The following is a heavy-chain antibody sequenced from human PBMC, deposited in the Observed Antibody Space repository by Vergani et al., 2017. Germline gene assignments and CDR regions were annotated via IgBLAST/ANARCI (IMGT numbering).Heavy chain of an antibody. V-gene: IGHV3-30*03. D-gene: IGHD2/OR15-2a*01. J-gene: IGHJ3*02. CDR3: ARIPYYGDAFDI. Sequence: QVQLVESGGGVVQPGRSLRLSCAASGFTFSSYGMHWVRQAPGKGLEWVAVISYDGSNKYYADSVKGRFTISRDNAKNSLYLQMNSLRAEDTAVYYCARIPYYGDAFDIWGQGTMVTVSS. CDR2: ISYDGSNK. CDR1: GFTFSSYG.